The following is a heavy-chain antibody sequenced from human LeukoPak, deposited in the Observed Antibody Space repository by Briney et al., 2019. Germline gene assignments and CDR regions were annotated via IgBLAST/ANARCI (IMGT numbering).Heavy chain of an antibody. CDR3: ARGDGITMIVVVPPV. J-gene: IGHJ3*01. CDR1: GYTFTSYY. CDR2: INPSGGST. D-gene: IGHD3-22*01. Sequence: ASVKVSCKASGYTFTSYYMHWVRQAPGQGLEWMGIINPSGGSTSYAQKFQGRVTMTRDMSTSTVYMELSSLRSEDTAVYYCARGDGITMIVVVPPVWGQGTMVTVSS. V-gene: IGHV1-46*01.